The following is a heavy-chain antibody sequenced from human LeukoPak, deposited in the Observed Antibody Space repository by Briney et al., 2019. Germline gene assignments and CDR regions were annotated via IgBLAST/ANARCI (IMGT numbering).Heavy chain of an antibody. J-gene: IGHJ4*02. CDR2: MNPNSGDA. CDR1: GYTFTTYD. Sequence: GSVKVSCKASGYTFTTYDINWVRQAAGQGLEWVGWMNPNSGDAGSAQKFEGRVTMTRNTSISTAYMELTSLKSEDTAVYYCARWGGLNLDTDFDYWGQGTLVTVSS. D-gene: IGHD3-16*01. CDR3: ARWGGLNLDTDFDY. V-gene: IGHV1-8*01.